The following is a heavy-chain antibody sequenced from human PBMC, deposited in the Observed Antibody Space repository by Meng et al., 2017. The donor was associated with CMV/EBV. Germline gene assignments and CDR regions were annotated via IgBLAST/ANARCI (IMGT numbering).Heavy chain of an antibody. CDR2: ITATSGST. D-gene: IGHD2/OR15-2a*01. CDR1: GFTFSSYV. CDR3: AKHKAVTTLEFYFDS. V-gene: IGHV3-23*01. Sequence: SGFTFSSYVMSWVRQAPGKGLEWVSTITATSGSTYYADSVKGRFTVSRDNSKSTLYLQMISLRAEDTAVYYCAKHKAVTTLEFYFDSWGQGTLVPSPQ. J-gene: IGHJ4*02.